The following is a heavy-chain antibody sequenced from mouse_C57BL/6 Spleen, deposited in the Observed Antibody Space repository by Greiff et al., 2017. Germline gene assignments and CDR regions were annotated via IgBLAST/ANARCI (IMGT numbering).Heavy chain of an antibody. CDR1: GYTFTSYW. CDR2: IYPGGGYT. D-gene: IGHD4-1*01. V-gene: IGHV1-63*01. Sequence: QVQLQQPGTELVKPGASVKLSCKASGYTFTSYWMHWAKQRPGHGLEWIGDIYPGGGYTNYNEKFKGKATLTADKSSSTAYMQFSSLTSEDSAIYYCARSQTGHFDYWGQGTTLTVSS. J-gene: IGHJ2*01. CDR3: ARSQTGHFDY.